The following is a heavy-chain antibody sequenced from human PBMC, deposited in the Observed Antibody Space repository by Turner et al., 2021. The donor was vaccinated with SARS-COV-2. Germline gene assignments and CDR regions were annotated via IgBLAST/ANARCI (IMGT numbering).Heavy chain of an antibody. Sequence: QLQLQESGPGLVKPSETLSLTCPVSGGSISSSSYYWGWFRQPPGKGLEWIGSIYYSGSTYYNPSLKSRVTISVDTSKNQFSLKLSSVTAADTAVYYCARDGGDPPRYFQHWGQGTLVTVSS. V-gene: IGHV4-39*02. CDR3: ARDGGDPPRYFQH. CDR2: IYYSGST. CDR1: GGSISSSSYY. J-gene: IGHJ1*01. D-gene: IGHD2-21*02.